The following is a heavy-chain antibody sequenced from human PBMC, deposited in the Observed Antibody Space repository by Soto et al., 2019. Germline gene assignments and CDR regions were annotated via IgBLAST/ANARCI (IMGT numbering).Heavy chain of an antibody. Sequence: EVQLVESGGGLVQPGGSMRLSCAASGFTFTNYWMHWVRQVPGKGLVLVSRISGDASTTHYADFAKGRFTISRDKAKNTVYLQRNSLRVEDTAVYYCARRGLSGGYCDIWGQGVLVTVSS. V-gene: IGHV3-74*01. CDR2: ISGDASTT. CDR3: ARRGLSGGYCDI. D-gene: IGHD2-15*01. CDR1: GFTFTNYW. J-gene: IGHJ4*02.